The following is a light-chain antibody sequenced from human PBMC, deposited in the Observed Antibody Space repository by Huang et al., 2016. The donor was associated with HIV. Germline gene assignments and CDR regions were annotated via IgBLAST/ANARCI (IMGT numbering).Light chain of an antibody. CDR3: QQYNDWPPLT. V-gene: IGKV3-15*01. CDR2: DAS. Sequence: EIEMTQSPATLSVSPGERATLSCRASHSVDSDLAWYQPKPGQAPRLLIYDASTRATGISAKFNGTGSGTEFSLSITNFQSEDFAVYYCQQYNDWPPLTFGGGTKVEI. J-gene: IGKJ4*01. CDR1: HSVDSD.